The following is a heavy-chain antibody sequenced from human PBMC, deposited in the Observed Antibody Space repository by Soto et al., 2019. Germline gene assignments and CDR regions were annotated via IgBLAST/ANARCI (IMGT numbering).Heavy chain of an antibody. V-gene: IGHV1-8*01. J-gene: IGHJ6*02. D-gene: IGHD3-3*01. CDR3: ANFWSGYPRPGYYGMDV. CDR2: MNPNSGNT. CDR1: GYTFTSSD. Sequence: ASVKVSCKASGYTFTSSDINWVRQATGQGLEWMGWMNPNSGNTGYAQKFQGRVTMTRNTSISTAYMELSSLRSEDTAVDYCANFWSGYPRPGYYGMDVWGQGTTVTVSS.